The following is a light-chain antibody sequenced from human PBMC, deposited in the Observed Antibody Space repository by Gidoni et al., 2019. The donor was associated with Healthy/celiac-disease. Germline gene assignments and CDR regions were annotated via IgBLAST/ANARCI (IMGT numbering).Light chain of an antibody. CDR2: EGS. J-gene: IGLJ2*01. V-gene: IGLV2-23*01. CDR3: CSYAGSVV. CDR1: SSDVGSYNL. Sequence: QSALTQPASVSGSPGQSITISCTGTSSDVGSYNLVSWYQQHPGKAPQLMIYEGSKRPSGVSNRFSGSKSGNTASLTISGLQAEDEADYYCCSYAGSVVFGGGTKLT.